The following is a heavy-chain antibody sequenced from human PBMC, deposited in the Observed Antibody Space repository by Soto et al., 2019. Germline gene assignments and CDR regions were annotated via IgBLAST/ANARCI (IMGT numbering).Heavy chain of an antibody. D-gene: IGHD2-8*01. CDR3: ARQPGRYASPTVSYC. CDR2: IHYSGNT. Sequence: PSETLSLTCTVSGGPINSGSYYWGWIRQPPGKGLEWIGSIHYSGNTYYNPSLKSRVTISVDTSKNQISLKLSSVTAADTAVYHCARQPGRYASPTVSYCWGQGTLVTVSS. V-gene: IGHV4-39*01. J-gene: IGHJ4*01. CDR1: GGPINSGSYY.